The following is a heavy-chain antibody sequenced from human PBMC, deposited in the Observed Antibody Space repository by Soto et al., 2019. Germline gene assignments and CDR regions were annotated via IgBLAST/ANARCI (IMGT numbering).Heavy chain of an antibody. CDR3: AKLDSGSYFFPY. D-gene: IGHD1-26*01. CDR2: ISGSGGST. CDR1: GCTFSSYA. J-gene: IGHJ4*02. V-gene: IGHV3-23*01. Sequence: GGSLRLSCAASGCTFSSYAMSWVRQAPGKGLEWVSAISGSGGSTYYADSVKGRFTISRDNSKNTLYLQMNSLRAEDTAVYYCAKLDSGSYFFPYWGQGTLVTVS.